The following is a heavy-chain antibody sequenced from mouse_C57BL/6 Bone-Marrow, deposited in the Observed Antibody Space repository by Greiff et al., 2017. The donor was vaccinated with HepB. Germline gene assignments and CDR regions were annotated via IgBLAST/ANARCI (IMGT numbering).Heavy chain of an antibody. CDR2: IYPGGGYT. J-gene: IGHJ2*01. D-gene: IGHD1-1*02. V-gene: IGHV1-63*01. CDR3: ARYGLVYFDY. CDR1: GYTFTNYW. Sequence: QVQLQQSGAELVRPGTSVKMSCKASGYTFTNYWIGWAKQRPGHGLEWIGDIYPGGGYTNYNEKFKGKATLTADKSSSTAYMQFSSLTSEDSAIYYCARYGLVYFDYWGQGTTLTVSS.